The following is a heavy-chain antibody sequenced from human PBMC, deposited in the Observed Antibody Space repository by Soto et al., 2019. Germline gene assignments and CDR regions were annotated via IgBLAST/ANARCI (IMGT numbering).Heavy chain of an antibody. V-gene: IGHV6-1*01. J-gene: IGHJ3*01. D-gene: IGHD3-10*01. Sequence: PSQTLSLTCAISGDSVSSNSAHWNCVRQSSSRGLEWLGRTYYRSKWYNDYVVSVKSRISINADTSKNQVSLQLNSVTPEDTAVYYCVRAQYGSGSSPVWGQGTMVTVSS. CDR3: VRAQYGSGSSPV. CDR2: TYYRSKWYN. CDR1: GDSVSSNSAH.